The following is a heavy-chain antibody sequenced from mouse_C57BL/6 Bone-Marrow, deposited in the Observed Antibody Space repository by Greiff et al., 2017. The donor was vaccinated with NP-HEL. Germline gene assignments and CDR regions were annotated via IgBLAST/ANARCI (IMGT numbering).Heavy chain of an antibody. D-gene: IGHD1-1*01. Sequence: VQLQQSGAELVRPGASVKLSCTASGFNIKDDYMHWVKQRPEQGLEWIGWIDPENGDTEYASKFQGKATITADTSSNTAYLQLSSLTSEDTAVYYCTVYYGHFDYWGQGTTLTVSS. CDR2: IDPENGDT. CDR1: GFNIKDDY. CDR3: TVYYGHFDY. J-gene: IGHJ2*01. V-gene: IGHV14-4*01.